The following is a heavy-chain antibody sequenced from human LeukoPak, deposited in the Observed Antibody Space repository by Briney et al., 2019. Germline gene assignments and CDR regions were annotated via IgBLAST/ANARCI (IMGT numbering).Heavy chain of an antibody. V-gene: IGHV4-4*07. CDR2: IHASGST. Sequence: SETLSLTCIVSSSSFNFYYWSWIRQPAGKGLEWIGRIHASGSTSYNPSLKSRLTMSIDTPTTQFSLRLTSVTAADTAVYYCAGVQSVFVADQWVEGFLDYWGQGARVTVSS. CDR3: AGVQSVFVADQWVEGFLDY. J-gene: IGHJ4*02. D-gene: IGHD1-26*01. CDR1: SSSFNFYY.